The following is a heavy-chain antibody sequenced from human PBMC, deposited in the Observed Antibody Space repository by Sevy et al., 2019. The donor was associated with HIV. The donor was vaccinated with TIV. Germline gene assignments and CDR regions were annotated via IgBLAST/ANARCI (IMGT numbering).Heavy chain of an antibody. J-gene: IGHJ6*02. CDR1: GASISSYY. CDR3: ARSLADYYYGMDV. Sequence: SETLSLTCTVSGASISSYYWSWIRQPPGKGLEWVGYIYYNGRTNYNPSLKSRVTISVDTSKNQFSLKLISVTAADTAGYYWARSLADYYYGMDVWGQGTTVTVSS. V-gene: IGHV4-59*01. CDR2: IYYNGRT.